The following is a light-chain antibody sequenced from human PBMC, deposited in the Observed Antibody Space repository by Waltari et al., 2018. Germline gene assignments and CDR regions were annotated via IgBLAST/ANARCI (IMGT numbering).Light chain of an antibody. CDR2: NKY. CDR3: QQYKSYPYT. Sequence: DIQMTQSPSSLSASVGDRVTITCRASQDIGKSLTWFQQKPGKAPKSLIYNKYILQSGVPSKFSGSGTGTDFTLTISSLQPEDFATYYCQQYKSYPYTSGQGTNLETK. CDR1: QDIGKS. V-gene: IGKV1-16*02. J-gene: IGKJ2*01.